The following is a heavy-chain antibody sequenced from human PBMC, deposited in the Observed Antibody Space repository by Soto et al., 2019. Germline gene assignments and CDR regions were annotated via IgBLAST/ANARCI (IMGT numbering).Heavy chain of an antibody. V-gene: IGHV1-18*01. J-gene: IGHJ5*02. Sequence: ASVKVSCKASGYTFTSYGISWVRQAPGQGLEWMGWISAYNGNTNYAQKLQGRVTMTTDTSTSTAYMELRSPRSDDTAVYYCARDNQHSSGWYGWFDPWGQGTLVTVSS. CDR1: GYTFTSYG. CDR2: ISAYNGNT. D-gene: IGHD6-19*01. CDR3: ARDNQHSSGWYGWFDP.